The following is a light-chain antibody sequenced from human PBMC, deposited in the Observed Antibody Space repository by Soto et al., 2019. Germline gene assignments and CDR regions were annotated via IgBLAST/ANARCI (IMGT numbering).Light chain of an antibody. CDR2: SND. CDR3: AAGDDSVNGGV. V-gene: IGLV1-44*01. CDR1: SSNIGSNT. J-gene: IGLJ3*02. Sequence: QSVLTQPPSASATPGQRITISCFGSSSNIGSNTVNWYQQVPETAPKLLIYSNDQRPSGVPDRFSGSKSGTSASLAISGLQSEDETDYYCAAGDDSVNGGVFGGGTKVTVL.